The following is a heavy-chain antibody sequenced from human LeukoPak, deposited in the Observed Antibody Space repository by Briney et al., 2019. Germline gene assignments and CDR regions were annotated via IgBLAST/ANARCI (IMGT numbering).Heavy chain of an antibody. D-gene: IGHD5-24*01. CDR2: VNAKGDVT. Sequence: GGSLRLSCSASGFAFRNYGMAWVRQAPGKGLDFVSAVNAKGDVTFYADSVKGRFTMSRDNSKNTLYLQMNSLRAEDTAVYYCAKEKGDGLPFDYWGQGTLITVST. CDR1: GFAFRNYG. V-gene: IGHV3-23*01. CDR3: AKEKGDGLPFDY. J-gene: IGHJ4*02.